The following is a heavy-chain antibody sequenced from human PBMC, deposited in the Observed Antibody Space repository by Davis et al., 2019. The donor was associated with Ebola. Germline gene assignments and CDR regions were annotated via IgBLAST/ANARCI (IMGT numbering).Heavy chain of an antibody. CDR2: IRYDGNNK. D-gene: IGHD3-16*01. Sequence: GESLKISCAASGFTFSSYGMHWVRQAPGKGLEWVAFIRYDGNNKYYADSVKGRFTISRDNAKNSLYLQMNSLRAEDTAVYYCASLGPRDVWGKGTTVTVSS. CDR1: GFTFSSYG. V-gene: IGHV3-30*02. J-gene: IGHJ6*04. CDR3: ASLGPRDV.